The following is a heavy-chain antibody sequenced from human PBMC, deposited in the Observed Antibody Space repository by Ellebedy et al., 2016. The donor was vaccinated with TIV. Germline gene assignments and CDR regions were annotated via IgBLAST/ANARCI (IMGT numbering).Heavy chain of an antibody. Sequence: AASVKVSCKASGYTFSSHYMHWVRQAPGQGLEWMGIINPSGVTTSYAQKFQGRVTMTRDTSTSTVYMELSSLRSEDTAVYYCARDRGGSVPRGSYYLGYWGQGTLVTVSS. J-gene: IGHJ4*02. D-gene: IGHD5-12*01. CDR1: GYTFSSHY. CDR2: INPSGVTT. CDR3: ARDRGGSVPRGSYYLGY. V-gene: IGHV1-46*01.